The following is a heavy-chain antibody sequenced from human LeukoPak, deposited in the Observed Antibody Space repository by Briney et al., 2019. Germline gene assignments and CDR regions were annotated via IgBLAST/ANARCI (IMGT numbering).Heavy chain of an antibody. CDR2: ISGSGGST. CDR3: AKGTVAVAVYYFDY. CDR1: GFTFSSYS. D-gene: IGHD6-19*01. Sequence: GGSLRLSCAASGFTFSSYSMNWVRQAPGKGLEWVSAISGSGGSTYYADSVKGRFTISRDNSKNTLYLQMNSLRAEDTAVYYCAKGTVAVAVYYFDYWGQGTLVTVSS. J-gene: IGHJ4*02. V-gene: IGHV3-23*01.